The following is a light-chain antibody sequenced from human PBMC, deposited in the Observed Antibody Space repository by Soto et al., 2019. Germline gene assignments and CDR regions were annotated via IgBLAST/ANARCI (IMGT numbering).Light chain of an antibody. CDR1: QSVLYSSNNKNY. J-gene: IGKJ2*01. CDR2: WAS. CDR3: QQYESTPPT. V-gene: IGKV4-1*01. Sequence: DIVMTQSPDSLAVSLGERATINCKSSQSVLYSSNNKNYLAWYQQRPGQPPKLLIYWASTRESGVPDRFSGSGSVTDFTLTITSLQAEDVAVYYCQQYESTPPTFCQGNKLEI.